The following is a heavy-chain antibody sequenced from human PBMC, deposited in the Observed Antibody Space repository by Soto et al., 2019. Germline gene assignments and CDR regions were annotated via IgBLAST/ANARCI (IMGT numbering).Heavy chain of an antibody. CDR1: GDSVSRNTVA. CDR2: TYYRSKWYD. J-gene: IGHJ4*02. Sequence: PSQTLSLTCVISGDSVSRNTVAWNWIRQSPSRGLEWLGRTYYRSKWYDDYAESVKSRITINPDTSKNTLYLQMNSLRAEDTGVYYCARDPGNDEAIDYWGQGTLVTVSS. CDR3: ARDPGNDEAIDY. V-gene: IGHV6-1*01. D-gene: IGHD1-1*01.